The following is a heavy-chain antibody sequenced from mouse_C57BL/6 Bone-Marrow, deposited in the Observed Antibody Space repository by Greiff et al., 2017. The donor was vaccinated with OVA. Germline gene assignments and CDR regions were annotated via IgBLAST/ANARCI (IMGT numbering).Heavy chain of an antibody. V-gene: IGHV14-4*01. CDR1: GFNIKDDY. CDR3: TTPYYSNYVAWFAY. CDR2: IDPENGDT. D-gene: IGHD2-5*01. J-gene: IGHJ3*01. Sequence: VQLQQSGAELVRPGASVKLSCTASGFNIKDDYMHWVKQRPEQGLEWIGWIDPENGDTEYASKFQGKATITADTSSNTAYLQLSSLTSEDTAVYYCTTPYYSNYVAWFAYWGQGTLVTVSA.